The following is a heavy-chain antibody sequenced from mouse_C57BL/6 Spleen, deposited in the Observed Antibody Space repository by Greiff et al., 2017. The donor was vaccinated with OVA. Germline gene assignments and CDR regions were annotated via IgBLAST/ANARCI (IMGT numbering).Heavy chain of an antibody. J-gene: IGHJ2*01. V-gene: IGHV1-39*01. D-gene: IGHD1-1*01. CDR1: GYSFTDYN. CDR3: ALYLITTVVAPFDY. CDR2: INPNYGTT. Sequence: EVQLQESGPELVKPGASVKISCKASGYSFTDYNMNWVKQSNGKSLEWIGVINPNYGTTSYNQKFKGKATLTVDQSSSTAYMQLNSLTSEDSAVYYCALYLITTVVAPFDYWGQGTTLTVSS.